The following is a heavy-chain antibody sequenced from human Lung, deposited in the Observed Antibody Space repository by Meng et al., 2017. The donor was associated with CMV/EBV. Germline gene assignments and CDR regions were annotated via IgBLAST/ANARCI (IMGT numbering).Heavy chain of an antibody. J-gene: IGHJ4*02. V-gene: IGHV4-39*01. D-gene: IGHD3-3*01. CDR3: ARHLGVGAYYDFWGGYSYYFAY. CDR2: IYYSEST. CDR1: GGSISSSSYY. Sequence: SETLSLXCTVSGGSISSSSYYWGWIRQPPGKGLEWIGSIYYSESTYYNPSLKSRVTMFVDTSENQFSLKLTSVTAADTAVYYCARHLGVGAYYDFWGGYSYYFAYWGPGTXVTGAS.